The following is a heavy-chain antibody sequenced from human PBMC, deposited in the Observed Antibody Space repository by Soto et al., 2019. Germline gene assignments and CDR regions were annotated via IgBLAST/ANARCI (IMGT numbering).Heavy chain of an antibody. J-gene: IGHJ4*02. D-gene: IGHD7-27*01. CDR2: IYYSGST. Sequence: SETLSLTCTVSGGSISSYYWSWIRQPPGKGLEWIGYIYYSGSTNYNPSLKSRVTISVDTSNNQFSLKLSSVTAADTAVYYCARRWGRTFDYWGQGTLVTVSS. CDR3: ARRWGRTFDY. V-gene: IGHV4-59*08. CDR1: GGSISSYY.